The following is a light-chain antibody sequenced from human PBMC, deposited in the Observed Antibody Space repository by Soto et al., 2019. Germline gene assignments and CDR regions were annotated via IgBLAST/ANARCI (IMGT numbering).Light chain of an antibody. J-gene: IGKJ1*01. CDR1: QSVSSNY. Sequence: ESVLTQSPGTLSLSPGERATLSCRASQSVSSNYLAWYQQKPGQAPRLLIYDASTMATGFPARFSGSGSGADFTLTISRLEPEDFAVYYCHQYGSSPTFGQGTKVDIK. V-gene: IGKV3-20*01. CDR3: HQYGSSPT. CDR2: DAS.